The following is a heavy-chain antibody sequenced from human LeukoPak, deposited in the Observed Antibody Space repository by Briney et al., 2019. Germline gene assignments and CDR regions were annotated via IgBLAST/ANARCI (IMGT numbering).Heavy chain of an antibody. CDR3: ARDHHYCSGGSCYSGFDP. Sequence: PGGSLRLSCAASGFTFSSYSMNWVRQAPGKGLEWVSSISSSGSTIYYADSVKGRFTISRDNAKNSLYLQMNSLRAEDTAVYYCARDHHYCSGGSCYSGFDPWGQGTLVTVSS. D-gene: IGHD2-15*01. J-gene: IGHJ5*02. CDR2: ISSSGSTI. CDR1: GFTFSSYS. V-gene: IGHV3-48*04.